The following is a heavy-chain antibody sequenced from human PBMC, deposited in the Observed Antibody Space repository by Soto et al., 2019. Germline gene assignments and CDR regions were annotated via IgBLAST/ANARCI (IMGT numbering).Heavy chain of an antibody. CDR1: GDTFTTYT. V-gene: IGHV1-69*04. Sequence: QVQLVQSGAELKKPGSSVNVSCQASGDTFTTYTISWVRQAPGQGPEWMGRIIPNLGITNYARKFQGRFAIIADTSSNIVYMELSSLKYDDTAVYRCARVHRFSGSQACDSWGQGTLVTVSS. D-gene: IGHD1-26*01. CDR3: ARVHRFSGSQACDS. CDR2: IIPNLGIT. J-gene: IGHJ5*01.